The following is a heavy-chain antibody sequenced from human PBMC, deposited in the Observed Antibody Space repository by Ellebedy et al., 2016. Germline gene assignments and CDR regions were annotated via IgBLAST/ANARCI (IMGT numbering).Heavy chain of an antibody. CDR1: GVSVSGATYY. Sequence: SETLSLXCTVSGVSVSGATYYWNWIRQPPGKGLEWIGYIYYSGSSNYNPSLRSRVTMSVDRSKNQFSLKLTSVTAADTGTYFCARADYWSGYAPWHLNVWGRGALVTISS. V-gene: IGHV4-61*01. J-gene: IGHJ4*02. CDR3: ARADYWSGYAPWHLNV. CDR2: IYYSGSS. D-gene: IGHD3-3*01.